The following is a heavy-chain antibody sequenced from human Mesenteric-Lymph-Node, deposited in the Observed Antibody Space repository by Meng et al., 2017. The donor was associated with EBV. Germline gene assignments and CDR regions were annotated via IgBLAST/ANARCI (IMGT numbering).Heavy chain of an antibody. Sequence: VRLHDRDARLVRPSRDRDRTCAILMGPSSMSNCWMCDSQPPGNGLELIRKIYHSWSTNDNPYLKSRLTISVDKSKNQFSLKLSSVTAADTAVYYWARDLSGSRKRPFDYWGQGTLITVSS. J-gene: IGHJ4*02. CDR2: IYHSWST. CDR3: ARDLSGSRKRPFDY. D-gene: IGHD3-10*01. V-gene: IGHV4-4*02. CDR1: MGPSSMSNC.